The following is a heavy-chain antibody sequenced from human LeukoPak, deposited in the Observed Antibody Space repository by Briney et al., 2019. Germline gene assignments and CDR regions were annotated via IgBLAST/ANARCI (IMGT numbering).Heavy chain of an antibody. Sequence: GGSLRLSCAASGFTFSSYAMNWVRQAPGKGLEWVSAISGSGGSTYYADSVKGRFTISRDNSKNTLYLQMNSLRAEDTAVYYCAKVHSLVVEPAATDYWGQGTLVTVSS. CDR3: AKVHSLVVEPAATDY. J-gene: IGHJ4*02. D-gene: IGHD2-2*01. V-gene: IGHV3-23*01. CDR2: ISGSGGST. CDR1: GFTFSSYA.